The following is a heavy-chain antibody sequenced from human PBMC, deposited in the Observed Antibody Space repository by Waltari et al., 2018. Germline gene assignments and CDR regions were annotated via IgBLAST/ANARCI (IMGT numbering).Heavy chain of an antibody. J-gene: IGHJ5*02. CDR2: IYYSGNT. CDR1: GGSISSSSYY. CDR3: ARVSAGAPDNWFDP. Sequence: QLQLQESGPGLVKPSETLSLTCTVSGGSISSSSYYWAWIRQPPGKGLEWIGSIYYSGNTYYNPSLKSRVTISVDTSKNQFSLKLSSVTAADTAVYYCARVSAGAPDNWFDPWGQGTLVTVSS. V-gene: IGHV4-39*07. D-gene: IGHD1-26*01.